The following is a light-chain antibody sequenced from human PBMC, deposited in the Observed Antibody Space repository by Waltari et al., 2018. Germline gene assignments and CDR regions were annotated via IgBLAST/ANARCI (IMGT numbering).Light chain of an antibody. J-gene: IGKJ1*01. CDR2: EAS. V-gene: IGKV1-5*03. CDR1: QTISNW. CDR3: QQYNTFSGT. Sequence: DIQMTQSPSTLSASVGDKVTITCRASQTISNWLAWYQLKPGKAPKLLIYEASTLDSGVPSRFSGSGSETEFTLTISSLQPDDFASYYCQQYNTFSGTFGQGTKVEVK.